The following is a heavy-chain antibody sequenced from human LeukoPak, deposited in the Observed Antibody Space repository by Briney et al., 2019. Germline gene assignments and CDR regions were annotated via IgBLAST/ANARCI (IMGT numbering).Heavy chain of an antibody. Sequence: SETLSLTCTVSGGSISSYYWSWIRQPPGKGLEWIGYIYYSGSTNYNPSLKSRVTISVDTSKNQFSLKLSSVTAGDTAVYYCARVRGYYYDSSGYNAFDIWGQGTMVTVSS. V-gene: IGHV4-59*01. CDR3: ARVRGYYYDSSGYNAFDI. CDR2: IYYSGST. CDR1: GGSISSYY. J-gene: IGHJ3*02. D-gene: IGHD3-22*01.